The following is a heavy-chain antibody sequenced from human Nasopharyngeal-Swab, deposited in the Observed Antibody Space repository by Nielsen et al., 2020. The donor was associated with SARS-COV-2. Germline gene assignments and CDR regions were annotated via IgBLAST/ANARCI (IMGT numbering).Heavy chain of an antibody. J-gene: IGHJ5*02. Sequence: RQAPGKGLEWIGYIYYSGSTYYNPSLKSRVTISVDTSKNQFSLKLSSVTAADTAVYYCARGRKQQLVLRWFDPWGQGTLVTVLL. V-gene: IGHV4-31*02. CDR3: ARGRKQQLVLRWFDP. D-gene: IGHD6-13*01. CDR2: IYYSGST.